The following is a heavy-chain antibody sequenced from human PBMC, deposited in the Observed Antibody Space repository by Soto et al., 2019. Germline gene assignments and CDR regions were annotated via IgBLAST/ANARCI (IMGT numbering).Heavy chain of an antibody. CDR3: AKGLRFLEYYYYYGMDV. V-gene: IGHV3-74*03. J-gene: IGHJ6*02. Sequence: GGSLRLSCAASGFTFSSTWLHWVRQAPGMGLVWVSHINNDGGVTTYADSVKGRFSISRDNAKNTVYLQMNSLRAEDKAVYYCAKGLRFLEYYYYYGMDVWGQGTTVTVSS. CDR2: INNDGGVT. D-gene: IGHD3-3*01. CDR1: GFTFSSTW.